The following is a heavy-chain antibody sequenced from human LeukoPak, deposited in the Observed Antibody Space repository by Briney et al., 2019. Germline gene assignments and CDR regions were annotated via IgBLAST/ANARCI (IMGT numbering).Heavy chain of an antibody. D-gene: IGHD4-23*01. CDR3: ARVTPTYGGLDPFDY. CDR1: GYTFTSYG. CDR2: ISAYNGNT. V-gene: IGHV1-18*01. Sequence: VASVKVSCKASGYTFTSYGISWVRQAPGQGLEWMGWISAYNGNTNYAQKLQGRVTMTTDTSTSTAYMELRSLRSDDTAVYYCARVTPTYGGLDPFDYWGQRTLVTVSS. J-gene: IGHJ4*02.